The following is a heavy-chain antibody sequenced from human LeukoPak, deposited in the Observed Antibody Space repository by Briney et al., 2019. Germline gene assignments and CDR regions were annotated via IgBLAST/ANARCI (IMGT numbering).Heavy chain of an antibody. J-gene: IGHJ3*02. Sequence: PGGSLRLSCAASGFTFSSYWMSRVRQAPGKGLEWVANIKQDGSEKYYVDSVKGRFTISRDNAKNSLYLQMNSLRAEDTAVYYCAREFYGDYNDAFDIWGQGTMVTVSS. CDR1: GFTFSSYW. V-gene: IGHV3-7*01. CDR3: AREFYGDYNDAFDI. CDR2: IKQDGSEK. D-gene: IGHD4-17*01.